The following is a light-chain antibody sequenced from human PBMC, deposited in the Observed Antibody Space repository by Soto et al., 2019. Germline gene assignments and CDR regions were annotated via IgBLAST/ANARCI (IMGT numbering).Light chain of an antibody. J-gene: IGLJ2*01. V-gene: IGLV2-14*01. CDR1: SSDVGGYNH. CDR2: DVN. CDR3: SSFSIITTFA. Sequence: QSALTQPASVSGSPGQSITISCTGTSSDVGGYNHVSWYQQHPGEAPKLMIYDVNNRPSGVSNRFSGSKSGNTASLTISGLQADDEADYYCSSFSIITTFAFGGGTKVTVL.